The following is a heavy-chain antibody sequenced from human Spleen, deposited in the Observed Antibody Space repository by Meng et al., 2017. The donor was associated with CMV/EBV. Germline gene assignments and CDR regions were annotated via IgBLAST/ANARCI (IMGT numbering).Heavy chain of an antibody. CDR3: ARDLGGGDTFDI. Sequence: GGSLRLSCTASGFPITNTAMTWVRQAPGKGLEWVSLISRDGDTHYTDSVKGRFIISKDNSKKTLYLQMSSLRAEDTAIYYCARDLGGGDTFDIWGQGTMVTVSS. V-gene: IGHV3-53*01. D-gene: IGHD2-21*02. J-gene: IGHJ3*02. CDR2: ISRDGDT. CDR1: GFPITNTA.